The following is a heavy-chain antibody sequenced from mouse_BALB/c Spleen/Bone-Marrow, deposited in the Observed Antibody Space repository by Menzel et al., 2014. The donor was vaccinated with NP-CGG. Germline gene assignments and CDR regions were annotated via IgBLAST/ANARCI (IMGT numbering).Heavy chain of an antibody. CDR2: IYPGNVNT. CDR3: AREANWNFDY. D-gene: IGHD4-1*01. Sequence: QVQLKQSGPELVKPGASVRISCKAAGYTITSYYIHWVKQRPGQGLEWIGWIYPGNVNTKYNEKFKGKATLTADKSSSTAYFLLSSLTSEDSAVYFCAREANWNFDYWGQGTTLTVSS. V-gene: IGHV1S56*01. J-gene: IGHJ2*01. CDR1: GYTITSYY.